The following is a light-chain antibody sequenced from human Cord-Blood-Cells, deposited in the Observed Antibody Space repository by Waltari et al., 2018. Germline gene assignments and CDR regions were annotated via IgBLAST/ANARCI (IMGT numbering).Light chain of an antibody. CDR3: QQFNNYPFT. V-gene: IGKV1D-13*01. CDR2: DAS. J-gene: IGKJ3*01. CDR1: QGISSA. Sequence: AIQLTQSPSSLSASVGDRVTITCRASQGISSALAWYQQKPGKAPKLLIYDASSLESGVQSRCSGSGSRTDFTLTISSLQPEDFATYYCQQFNNYPFTFGPGTKVDIK.